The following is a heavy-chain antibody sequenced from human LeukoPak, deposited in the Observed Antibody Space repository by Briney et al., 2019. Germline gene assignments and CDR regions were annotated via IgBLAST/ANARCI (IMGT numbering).Heavy chain of an antibody. CDR1: GASISSFH. Sequence: SETLSLTCTVSGASISSFHWTWIWQPAGKGLEWIGLIYSSGSTIYNPSLKSRVAMSVDMTKNQLSLKLSSVTAADTAMYYCARKDGDYWGQGTLVTVSS. J-gene: IGHJ4*02. CDR2: IYSSGST. CDR3: ARKDGDY. V-gene: IGHV4-4*07.